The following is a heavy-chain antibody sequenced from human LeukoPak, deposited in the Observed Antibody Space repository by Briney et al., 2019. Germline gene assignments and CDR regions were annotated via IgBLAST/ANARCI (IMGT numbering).Heavy chain of an antibody. J-gene: IGHJ3*02. CDR3: AKAIRFLEWANAFDI. Sequence: GGSLRLSCAASGFTFSSYSMNWVRQAPGKGLEWVSYISSSSSTIYYADSVKGRFTISRDNAKNSLYLQMNSLRAEDTALYYCAKAIRFLEWANAFDIWGQGTMVTVSS. CDR2: ISSSSSTI. D-gene: IGHD3-3*01. V-gene: IGHV3-48*01. CDR1: GFTFSSYS.